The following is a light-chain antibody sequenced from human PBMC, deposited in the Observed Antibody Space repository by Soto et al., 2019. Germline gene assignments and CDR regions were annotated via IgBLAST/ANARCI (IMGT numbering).Light chain of an antibody. J-gene: IGLJ3*02. CDR1: NSNIGAGYD. V-gene: IGLV1-40*01. Sequence: QSVLTQPPSVSGAPGQRVTISCTGNNSNIGAGYDVLWYQQLPGTAPRLLIYGNSNRPSGVPDRFAGSKSGTSASVVITGLQADDHADYYCQSYDSGQSGHVLFGGGTKVTVL. CDR3: QSYDSGQSGHVL. CDR2: GNS.